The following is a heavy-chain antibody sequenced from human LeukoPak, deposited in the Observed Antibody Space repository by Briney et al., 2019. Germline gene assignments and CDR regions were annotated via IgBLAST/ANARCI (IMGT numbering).Heavy chain of an antibody. Sequence: GGSLRFSCAASGFTFSSYAMSWVRQAPGKGLEWVSTFSGTSSTSYADAVKGRVTISRDNSKNTLYLQLNSLRAEDTAVYYCAKLKQWQPQRYFFEYWGQGALVTVAS. CDR1: GFTFSSYA. V-gene: IGHV3-23*01. CDR3: AKLKQWQPQRYFFEY. D-gene: IGHD6-19*01. CDR2: FSGTSST. J-gene: IGHJ4*02.